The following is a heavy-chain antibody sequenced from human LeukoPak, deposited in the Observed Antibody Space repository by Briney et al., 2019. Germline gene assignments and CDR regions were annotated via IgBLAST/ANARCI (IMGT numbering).Heavy chain of an antibody. J-gene: IGHJ3*02. CDR2: IYPGDSDT. CDR3: ARRSAVTQLDAFDI. V-gene: IGHV5-51*01. D-gene: IGHD4-23*01. Sequence: GESLKISCKGSGYSFTTYWITWVRQMPGKGLEWMGIIYPGDSDTRYSPSFQGQVTFSADKSITTAYLQWSSPKASDTAMYFCARRSAVTQLDAFDIWGQGTMVTVSS. CDR1: GYSFTTYW.